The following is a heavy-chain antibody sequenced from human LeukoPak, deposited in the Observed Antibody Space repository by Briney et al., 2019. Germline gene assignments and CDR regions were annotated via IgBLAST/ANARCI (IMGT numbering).Heavy chain of an antibody. V-gene: IGHV1-69*13. J-gene: IGHJ6*02. Sequence: VASVKVSCKASGGTFSSYAISWVRQAPGQGLEWMGGIIPIFGTANYAQKFQGRVTITADESTSTAYMELSSLRSEDTAVYYCASGDVVVPAAISSYYYYGMDVWGQRTTVTVSS. CDR3: ASGDVVVPAAISSYYYYGMDV. CDR1: GGTFSSYA. CDR2: IIPIFGTA. D-gene: IGHD2-2*01.